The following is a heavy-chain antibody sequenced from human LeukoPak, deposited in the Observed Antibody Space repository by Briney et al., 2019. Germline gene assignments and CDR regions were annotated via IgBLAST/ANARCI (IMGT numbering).Heavy chain of an antibody. CDR1: GYTFTSYD. CDR2: MNPNSGNT. CDR3: AKAVAGLDSYYYYYMDV. V-gene: IGHV1-8*01. D-gene: IGHD6-19*01. J-gene: IGHJ6*03. Sequence: ASVKVSCKASGYTFTSYDINWVRQATGQGLEWMGWMNPNSGNTGYAQKFQGRVTMTRNTSISTAYMELSSLRSEDTAVYYCAKAVAGLDSYYYYYMDVWGQGTLVTVSS.